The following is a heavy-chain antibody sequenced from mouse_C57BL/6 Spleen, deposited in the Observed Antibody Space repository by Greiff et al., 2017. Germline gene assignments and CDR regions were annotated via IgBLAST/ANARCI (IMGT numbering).Heavy chain of an antibody. D-gene: IGHD1-1*01. CDR2: IYPGDGDT. CDR3: ARDYGSSWYFDY. CDR1: GYAFSSSW. J-gene: IGHJ2*01. V-gene: IGHV1-82*01. Sequence: QVQLQQSGPELVKPGASVKISCKASGYAFSSSWMNWVKQRPGKGLEWIGRIYPGDGDTNYNGKFKGKATLTADKSSSTAYMQLSSLTSEDSAVYFCARDYGSSWYFDYWGQGTTLTVSS.